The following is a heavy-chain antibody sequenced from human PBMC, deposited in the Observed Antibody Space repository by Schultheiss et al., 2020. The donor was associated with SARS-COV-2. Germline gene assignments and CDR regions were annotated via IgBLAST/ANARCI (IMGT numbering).Heavy chain of an antibody. D-gene: IGHD2-15*01. CDR1: GGSISSYY. CDR3: ARDRGGWPFDY. J-gene: IGHJ4*02. CDR2: IYYSGSS. Sequence: SQTLSLTCTVSGGSISSYYWSWIRQPPGKGLEWIGYIYYSGSSNYNPSLKSRVTISVDTSKNQFSLNLSSVTAADTAVYYCARDRGGWPFDYWGQGTLVTVSS. V-gene: IGHV4-59*01.